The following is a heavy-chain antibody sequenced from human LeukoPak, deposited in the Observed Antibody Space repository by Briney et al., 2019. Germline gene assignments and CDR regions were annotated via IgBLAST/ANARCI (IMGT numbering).Heavy chain of an antibody. D-gene: IGHD1-26*01. CDR2: ISSSGRST. CDR1: GFTFTSYG. CDR3: AREGRPGGSYFGGEYYFDY. Sequence: PGGSLRLSCAASGFTFTSYGMSWVRQAPGKGLEWVSTISSSGRSTYYADSVKGRFTISRDNSKNTLYLQMNSLRAEDTAVYYCAREGRPGGSYFGGEYYFDYWGQGTLVTVSS. V-gene: IGHV3-23*01. J-gene: IGHJ4*02.